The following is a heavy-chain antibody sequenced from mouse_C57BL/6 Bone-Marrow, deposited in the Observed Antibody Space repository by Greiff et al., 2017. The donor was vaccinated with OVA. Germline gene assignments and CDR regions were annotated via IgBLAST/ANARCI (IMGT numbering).Heavy chain of an antibody. CDR3: ARAYYYGSSFPWYFDV. Sequence: DVMLVESEGGLVQPGSSMKLSCTASGFTFSDYYMAWVRQVPEKGLEWVANINYDGSSTYYLDSLKSRFIISRDNAKNILYLQMSSLKSEDTATYYCARAYYYGSSFPWYFDVWGTGTTVTVSS. J-gene: IGHJ1*03. D-gene: IGHD1-1*01. CDR2: INYDGSST. V-gene: IGHV5-16*01. CDR1: GFTFSDYY.